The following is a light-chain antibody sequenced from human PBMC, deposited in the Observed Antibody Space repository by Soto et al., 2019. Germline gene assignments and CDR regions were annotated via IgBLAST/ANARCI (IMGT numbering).Light chain of an antibody. CDR2: WAS. Sequence: DLLFTPSPDSLPVSLGGRASLXXHTTHDVLYSSNNNNYLAWYQQKPGQPPKLLIYWASTWESGVPDRFSGSGSGTEFTLTINSLQAEDVAVYYCHHYYATPWPVGQGGKADIK. CDR1: HDVLYSSNNNNY. CDR3: HHYYATPWP. V-gene: IGKV4-1*01. J-gene: IGKJ1*01.